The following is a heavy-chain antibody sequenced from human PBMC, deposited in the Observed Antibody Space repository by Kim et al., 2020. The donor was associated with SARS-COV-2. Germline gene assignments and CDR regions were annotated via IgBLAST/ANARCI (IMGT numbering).Heavy chain of an antibody. CDR3: ARDKQGYVVSGSCFDY. J-gene: IGHJ4*02. D-gene: IGHD3-10*01. Sequence: PALKRRVSISEDTAKNQFSLKRTSVTAADTAVYYCARDKQGYVVSGSCFDYWGQGSLVTVSS. V-gene: IGHV4-31*02.